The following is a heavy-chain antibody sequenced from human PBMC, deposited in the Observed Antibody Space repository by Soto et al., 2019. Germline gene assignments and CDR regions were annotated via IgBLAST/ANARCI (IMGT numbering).Heavy chain of an antibody. D-gene: IGHD6-19*01. J-gene: IGHJ4*02. CDR3: SRDVAVAGTDPCDY. CDR1: GYTVTSYG. CDR2: ISAYNGNT. V-gene: IGHV1-18*04. Sequence: ASGKVSCTASGYTVTSYGISWVRQAPGQGLEGMGWISAYNGNTNYAQKLQGRVTMTTDTSTSKAYMELRSLRSDDKAVYYCSRDVAVAGTDPCDYRGKGPLVPVSS.